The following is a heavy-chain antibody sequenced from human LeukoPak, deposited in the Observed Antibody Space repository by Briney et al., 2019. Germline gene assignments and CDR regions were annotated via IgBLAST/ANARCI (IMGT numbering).Heavy chain of an antibody. CDR1: GFTLSPSW. J-gene: IGHJ4*02. CDR2: ITSDGRNT. CDR3: ARDWHYRLDM. D-gene: IGHD3-10*01. Sequence: SGGSLRLSCAASGFTLSPSWMNWVRQAPGKGLVWVSRITSDGRNTVHADSVKGRFTISRDNARNTVYLQMTSLRAEDSALYFCARDWHYRLDMWGQGAQVTVSS. V-gene: IGHV3-74*01.